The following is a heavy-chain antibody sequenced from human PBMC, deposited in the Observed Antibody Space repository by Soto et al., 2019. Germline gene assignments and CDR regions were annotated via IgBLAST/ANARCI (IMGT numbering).Heavy chain of an antibody. CDR2: VTKSGNT. Sequence: GGSLRLSCAASGFTFSAYAMTWVRQAPEKGLEWVSAVTKSGNTYYLDSVKGRFTISRDNSKNILYLQMNSLRAEDTAVYYCARENSDWRAFDYWGQGPLVTVSS. V-gene: IGHV3-23*01. J-gene: IGHJ4*02. CDR1: GFTFSAYA. CDR3: ARENSDWRAFDY. D-gene: IGHD6-19*01.